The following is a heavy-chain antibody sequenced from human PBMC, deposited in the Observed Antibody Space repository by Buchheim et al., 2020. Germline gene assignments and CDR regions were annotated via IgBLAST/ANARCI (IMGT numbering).Heavy chain of an antibody. V-gene: IGHV3-30*18. CDR1: GFTFSSYG. D-gene: IGHD1-14*01. Sequence: QVQLVESGGGVVQPGRSLRLSCAASGFTFSSYGMHWVRQAPGKGLEWVAVISYDGSNKYYADSVKGRFTISRDNSKNTLYLQMNSLRAEDTAVYCCAKGISKPLDYWGQGTL. CDR2: ISYDGSNK. CDR3: AKGISKPLDY. J-gene: IGHJ4*02.